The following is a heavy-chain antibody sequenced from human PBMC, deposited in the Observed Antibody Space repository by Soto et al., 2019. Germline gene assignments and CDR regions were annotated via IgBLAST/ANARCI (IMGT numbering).Heavy chain of an antibody. CDR3: VRDRAYSGYDN. J-gene: IGHJ4*02. D-gene: IGHD5-12*01. Sequence: GSMRLFCAASGFSFSSYWVHLVRQAPGKGLVWVSRIKNDGRSTTYADSVKGRFTISRDNAKNTLYLQMNSLRAEDTAVYYCVRDRAYSGYDNWGQGTLVTVSS. CDR1: GFSFSSYW. CDR2: IKNDGRST. V-gene: IGHV3-74*01.